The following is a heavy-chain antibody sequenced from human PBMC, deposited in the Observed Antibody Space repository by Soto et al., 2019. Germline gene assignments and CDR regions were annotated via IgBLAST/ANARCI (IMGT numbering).Heavy chain of an antibody. V-gene: IGHV3-66*04. CDR1: RGTVSSNY. CDR3: ARHGYNYGGGYFDY. CDR2: IYSGGST. Sequence: EVQLVESGGGLVQPGGSLRLSCAASRGTVSSNYRSWVRQAPGNGLEWVSVIYSGGSTYYADSVKGRFTISRDNSKNTLYLQMNSLRAEDTAVYYCARHGYNYGGGYFDYWGQGTLVTVSS. D-gene: IGHD5-18*01. J-gene: IGHJ4*02.